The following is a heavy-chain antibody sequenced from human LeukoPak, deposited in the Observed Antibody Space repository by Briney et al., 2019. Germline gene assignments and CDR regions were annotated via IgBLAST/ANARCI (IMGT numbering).Heavy chain of an antibody. CDR1: GYSFINYW. CDR2: MHPGESEI. Sequence: GESLKISCKASGYSFINYWIARVRQKPGKGLEWMGIMHPGESEINYSPSFEGQVTISADTSISTAYLEWYSLKASDSAIYYCAKTIASLGSGARYFDPWGQGTMITVSS. V-gene: IGHV5-51*01. J-gene: IGHJ5*02. D-gene: IGHD5/OR15-5a*01. CDR3: AKTIASLGSGARYFDP.